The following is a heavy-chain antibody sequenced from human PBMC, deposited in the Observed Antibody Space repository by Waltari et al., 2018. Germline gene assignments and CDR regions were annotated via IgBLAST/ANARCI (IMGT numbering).Heavy chain of an antibody. CDR1: GFTFSSYS. CDR3: ARGDIVATIPSASSSWYVAGY. CDR2: ISSSSSYI. D-gene: IGHD5-12*01. V-gene: IGHV3-21*04. Sequence: EVQLVESGGGLVKPGGSLRLSCAASGFTFSSYSMNWVRQAPGKGLEWVSSISSSSSYIYYADSVKGRFTISRDNAKNSRYLQMNSLRAEDTAVYYCARGDIVATIPSASSSWYVAGYWGQGTLVTVSS. J-gene: IGHJ4*02.